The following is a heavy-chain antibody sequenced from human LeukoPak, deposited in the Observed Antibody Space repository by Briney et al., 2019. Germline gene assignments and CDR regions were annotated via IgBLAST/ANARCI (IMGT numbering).Heavy chain of an antibody. CDR1: GGSISSYY. CDR3: ARLPAEQQLLGLYYYYYMDV. CDR2: IYYSGST. Sequence: SETLSLTCTVSGGSISSYYWSWIRQPPGKGLEWIGYIYYSGSTNYNPSLKSRVTISVDTSKNQFSLKLSSVTAADTAVNYCARLPAEQQLLGLYYYYYMDVWGKGTTVTVSS. J-gene: IGHJ6*03. D-gene: IGHD6-13*01. V-gene: IGHV4-59*08.